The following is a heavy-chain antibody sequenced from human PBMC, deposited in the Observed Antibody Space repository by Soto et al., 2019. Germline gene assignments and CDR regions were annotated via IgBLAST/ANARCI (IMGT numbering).Heavy chain of an antibody. D-gene: IGHD3-9*01. CDR1: GGSFSGYY. CDR3: ARGNSPDILTGYYDYGMDV. J-gene: IGHJ6*02. Sequence: SETLSLTCAVYGGSFSGYYWTWIRQPPGTGLEWIGEINHSGSTNYNPSLKSRVTISVDTSKNQFSLKLTSVTAADTAVYYCARGNSPDILTGYYDYGMDVWGQGTTVTVSS. CDR2: INHSGST. V-gene: IGHV4-34*01.